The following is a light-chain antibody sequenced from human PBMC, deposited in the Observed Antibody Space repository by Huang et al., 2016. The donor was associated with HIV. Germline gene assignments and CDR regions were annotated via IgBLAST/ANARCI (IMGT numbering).Light chain of an antibody. CDR2: GTS. Sequence: EIVMTQSPATLSVSPGERATLSGRASQSVRTNLAWDQQKAGQAPRLLMYGTSTMATGVPARFSGSGSGTEFTLTISSLQSEDFAVYYCQQYNNWPPLTFGGGTRVEIK. CDR1: QSVRTN. CDR3: QQYNNWPPLT. J-gene: IGKJ4*01. V-gene: IGKV3-15*01.